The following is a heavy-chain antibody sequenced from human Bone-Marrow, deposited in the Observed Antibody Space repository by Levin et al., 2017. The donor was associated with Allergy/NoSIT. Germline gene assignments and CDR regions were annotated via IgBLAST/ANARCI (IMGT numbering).Heavy chain of an antibody. V-gene: IGHV3-74*01. D-gene: IGHD6-25*01. J-gene: IGHJ6*02. CDR3: AGSRGFGSGWNHYSGMDV. Sequence: GGSLRLSCAASGGTITDVWKHWVRQSPGKGLVWVSRVNSDGSGTTYADSVKGRFTISRDNAKNTLHLQMNSLRVEHTAVYYCAGSRGFGSGWNHYSGMDVWGQGTTVTVSS. CDR1: GGTITDVW. CDR2: VNSDGSGT.